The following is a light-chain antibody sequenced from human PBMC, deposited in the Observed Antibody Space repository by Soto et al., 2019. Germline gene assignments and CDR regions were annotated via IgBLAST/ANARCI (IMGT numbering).Light chain of an antibody. V-gene: IGKV3-11*01. CDR1: QSVSSF. J-gene: IGKJ4*01. CDR3: QQRINWPLT. Sequence: EIVLTQSPATLSLSPGERATLSCRASQSVSSFLAWYQQKPGQAPGLLIYDASNRATGIPTRFSGSGSGTDFTLTISSLEPEDFAVYYCQQRINWPLTFGGGTKVEIK. CDR2: DAS.